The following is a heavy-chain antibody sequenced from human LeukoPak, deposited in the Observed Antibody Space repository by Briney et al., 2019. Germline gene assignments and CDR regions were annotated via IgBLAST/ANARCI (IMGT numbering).Heavy chain of an antibody. D-gene: IGHD6-13*01. CDR2: IYYTGST. J-gene: IGHJ4*02. CDR3: ARNLIPEQLVLNF. V-gene: IGHV4-59*01. Sequence: SETLSLTCTVSGGSISSYYWNWIRQPPGKGLEWIGYIYYTGSTNYNPSLKSRVTMSVDTSKNQFSLNLKSVTPEDTAVYYCARNLIPEQLVLNFWGQGTLVTVSS. CDR1: GGSISSYY.